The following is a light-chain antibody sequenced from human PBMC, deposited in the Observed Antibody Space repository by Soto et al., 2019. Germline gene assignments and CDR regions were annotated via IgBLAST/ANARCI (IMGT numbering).Light chain of an antibody. CDR1: QSVSSN. J-gene: IGKJ1*01. V-gene: IGKV3-15*01. CDR3: QQYNQWPPWT. CDR2: GAS. Sequence: EIVMTQSPATLSVSPGERATLSCRASQSVSSNLAWYQQKPGQAPRLLIYGASTRATGIPARFSGSGSGTDFTLTISSLQSEDFAVYYCQQYNQWPPWTFGQGTKVEIK.